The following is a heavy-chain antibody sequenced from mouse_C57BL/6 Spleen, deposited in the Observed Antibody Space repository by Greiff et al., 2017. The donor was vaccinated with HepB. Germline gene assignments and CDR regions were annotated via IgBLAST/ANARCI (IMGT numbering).Heavy chain of an antibody. CDR3: ALTTVVADY. CDR2: IYPRSGNT. D-gene: IGHD1-1*01. V-gene: IGHV1-81*01. Sequence: VKLMESGAELARPGASVKLSCKASGYTFTSYGISWVKQRTGQGLEWIGEIYPRSGNTYYNEKFKGKATLTADKSSSTAYMELRSLTSEDSAVYFCALTTVVADYWGQGTTLTVSS. CDR1: GYTFTSYG. J-gene: IGHJ2*01.